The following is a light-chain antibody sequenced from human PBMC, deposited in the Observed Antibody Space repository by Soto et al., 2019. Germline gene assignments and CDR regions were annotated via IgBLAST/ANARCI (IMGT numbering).Light chain of an antibody. CDR1: QDINSY. CDR3: KQYNIDPLT. J-gene: IGKJ4*01. Sequence: DVQMTQSPSSLSASVGDRVTITCRASQDINSYLAWYQQKPGNAPKSLIYAAYSLQTGVPSRFSGSESGTDFTLTISNMQTEDSATYYCKQYNIDPLTFGGGTKVEIK. V-gene: IGKV1D-16*01. CDR2: AAY.